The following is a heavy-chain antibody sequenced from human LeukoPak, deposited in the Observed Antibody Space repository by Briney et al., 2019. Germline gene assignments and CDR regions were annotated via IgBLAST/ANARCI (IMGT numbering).Heavy chain of an antibody. CDR2: ISGSGDNT. J-gene: IGHJ4*02. V-gene: IGHV3-23*01. D-gene: IGHD4-17*01. CDR1: ELTSSTSW. Sequence: GGSLRLSCAASELTSSTSWMSWVRQVPGKGLEWVSVISGSGDNTYYADSVKGRFTISRDNSKNTLYLQMNSLRAEDTAVYYCAKEPDYGDYFDYWGQGTLVTVSS. CDR3: AKEPDYGDYFDY.